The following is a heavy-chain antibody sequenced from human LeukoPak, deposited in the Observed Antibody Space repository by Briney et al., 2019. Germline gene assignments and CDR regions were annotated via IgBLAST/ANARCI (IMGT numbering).Heavy chain of an antibody. CDR3: ASFTSIAAAGGGMDV. CDR2: INHNGST. J-gene: IGHJ6*04. Sequence: SETLSLTCAVYGGSFSGYYWSWIRQPPGKGLEWIGEINHNGSTNYNPSLKSRVTISVDTSKNQFSLKLSSVTAADTAVYYCASFTSIAAAGGGMDVWGKGTTVTVSS. D-gene: IGHD6-13*01. V-gene: IGHV4-34*01. CDR1: GGSFSGYY.